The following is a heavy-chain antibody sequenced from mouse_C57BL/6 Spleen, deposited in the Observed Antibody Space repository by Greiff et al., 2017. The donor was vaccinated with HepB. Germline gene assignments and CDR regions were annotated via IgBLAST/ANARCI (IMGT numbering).Heavy chain of an antibody. CDR1: GFSLTSYG. J-gene: IGHJ4*01. CDR2: IWGVGST. Sequence: VQLQQSGPGLVAPSQSLSITCTVSGFSLTSYGVDWVRQSPGKGLEWLGVIWGVGSTNYNSALKSRLSISKDNSKSQVFLKMNSLQTDDTAMYYCARNYYGSSLYAMDYWGQGTSVTVSS. CDR3: ARNYYGSSLYAMDY. V-gene: IGHV2-6*01. D-gene: IGHD1-1*01.